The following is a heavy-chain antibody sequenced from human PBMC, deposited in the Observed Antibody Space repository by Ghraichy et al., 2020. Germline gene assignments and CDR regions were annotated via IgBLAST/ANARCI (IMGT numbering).Heavy chain of an antibody. Sequence: GGSLRLSCAASGFTFSGSAMHWVRQASGKGLEWVGRIRSKANSYATAYAASVKGRFTISRDDSKNTAYLQMNSLKTEDTAVYYCTRHAEYSSSSVDYYYYYMDVWGKGTTVTVSS. CDR2: IRSKANSYAT. D-gene: IGHD6-6*01. J-gene: IGHJ6*03. CDR1: GFTFSGSA. V-gene: IGHV3-73*01. CDR3: TRHAEYSSSSVDYYYYYMDV.